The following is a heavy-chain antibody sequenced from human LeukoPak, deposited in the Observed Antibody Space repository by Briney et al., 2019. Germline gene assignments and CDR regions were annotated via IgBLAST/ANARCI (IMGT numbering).Heavy chain of an antibody. J-gene: IGHJ4*02. CDR1: GGSXSGYY. CDR3: VRVRSNYGKYDY. Sequence: SETLSLTCAVYGGSXSGYYWSWIRQPPXXXXEWIGEINHSGSTNYNPSLKSRVTISVDTSKNQFSLKLSSVTAADTAVYYCVRVRSNYGKYDYWGQGTLVTVSS. CDR2: INHSGST. V-gene: IGHV4-34*01. D-gene: IGHD4-11*01.